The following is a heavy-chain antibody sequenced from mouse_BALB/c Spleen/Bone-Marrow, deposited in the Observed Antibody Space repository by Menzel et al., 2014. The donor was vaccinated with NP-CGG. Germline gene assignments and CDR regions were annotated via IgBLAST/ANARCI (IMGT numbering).Heavy chain of an antibody. J-gene: IGHJ1*01. CDR3: TKEVVATGNWYFDV. Sequence: EVHLVESGGGLVQPGGSMKLSCVASGFTFSNYWMNWVRQSPEKGLEWVAEIRLKSNNXATHYAESVKGRFTISRDDSKSSVYLQMNNLRAEDTGIYYCTKEVVATGNWYFDVWGAGTTVTVSS. CDR1: GFTFSNYW. D-gene: IGHD1-1*01. CDR2: IRLKSNNXAT. V-gene: IGHV6-6*02.